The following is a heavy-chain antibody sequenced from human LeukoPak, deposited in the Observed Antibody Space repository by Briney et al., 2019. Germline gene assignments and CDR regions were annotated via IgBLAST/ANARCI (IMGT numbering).Heavy chain of an antibody. Sequence: GASVKVSCKASGYTFTIYYMHWVRQAPGQGLEWMGIINPSGGSTSYAQKFQGRVTMTRDMSTSTVYMELSSLRSEDTAVYYCAREWSLRDAFDIWGQGTMVTVSS. D-gene: IGHD5/OR15-5a*01. CDR1: GYTFTIYY. J-gene: IGHJ3*02. V-gene: IGHV1-46*01. CDR3: AREWSLRDAFDI. CDR2: INPSGGST.